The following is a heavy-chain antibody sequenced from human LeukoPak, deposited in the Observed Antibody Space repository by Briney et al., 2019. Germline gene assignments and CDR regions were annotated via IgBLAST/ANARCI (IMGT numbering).Heavy chain of an antibody. D-gene: IGHD2-2*02. Sequence: GGSLRLSCAASGFNLNSYMLNWVRQAPGKGLEWVSSISSTGSYIYYADSVKGRFTISRDNSNNTLYLQVNSLKTEDTALYYCNTGSSAIQGATDFDYWGQGTLVTVSS. CDR3: NTGSSAIQGATDFDY. V-gene: IGHV3-21*04. CDR1: GFNLNSYM. J-gene: IGHJ4*02. CDR2: ISSTGSYI.